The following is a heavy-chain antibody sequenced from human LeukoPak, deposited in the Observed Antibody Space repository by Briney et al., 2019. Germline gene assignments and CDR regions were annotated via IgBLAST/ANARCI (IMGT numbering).Heavy chain of an antibody. J-gene: IGHJ6*03. D-gene: IGHD5-12*01. CDR1: GGSFSGYY. Sequence: PSETLSLTCAVYGGSFSGYYWSWIRQPPGKGLEWIGEINHSGSTNYNPSLKSRVTISVDTSKNQFSLKLSSVTAADTAVYYCARSGSGYDYYYYMDVWGKGTTVTISS. V-gene: IGHV4-34*01. CDR3: ARSGSGYDYYYYMDV. CDR2: INHSGST.